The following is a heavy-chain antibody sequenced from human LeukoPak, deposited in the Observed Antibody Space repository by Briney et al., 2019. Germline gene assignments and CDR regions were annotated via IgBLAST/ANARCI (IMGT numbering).Heavy chain of an antibody. CDR3: AKGLNSGTYPYLDH. V-gene: IGHV3-23*01. J-gene: IGHJ4*02. Sequence: GGSLRLSCEASGFTFSSYAMSWVRQAPGSGLEWVSAIFGSGGTTYYADSVRGRFTISRDNSKNTLYLQMSSLRAEDTAVYYCAKGLNSGTYPYLDHWGQGTLVTVSS. CDR2: IFGSGGTT. CDR1: GFTFSSYA. D-gene: IGHD1-26*01.